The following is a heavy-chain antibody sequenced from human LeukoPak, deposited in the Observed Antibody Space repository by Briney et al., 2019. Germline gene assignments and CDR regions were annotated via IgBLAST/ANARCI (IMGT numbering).Heavy chain of an antibody. J-gene: IGHJ4*02. CDR3: ARQGRSSGSIIYDY. Sequence: SETLSLTCTVSGGSISSGGYYWSWIRQHPGKGLEWIGYIYYSGSTYYNPSLKSRVTISVDTSKNQFSLKLSSVTAADTAVYYCARQGRSSGSIIYDYWGQGTLVTVSS. V-gene: IGHV4-31*03. D-gene: IGHD3-22*01. CDR2: IYYSGST. CDR1: GGSISSGGYY.